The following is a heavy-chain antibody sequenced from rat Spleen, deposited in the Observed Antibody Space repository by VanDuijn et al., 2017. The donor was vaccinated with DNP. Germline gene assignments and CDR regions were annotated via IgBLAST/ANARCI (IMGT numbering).Heavy chain of an antibody. J-gene: IGHJ4*01. CDR3: AKEEYYSSYIGAMDA. D-gene: IGHD1-2*01. V-gene: IGHV5-58*01. Sequence: EVQLVESGGGLVQPGRSLKLSCVASGFTFSSYWMYWIRQAPGQGLEWVASINTDGGSTYYPDSVKGRFTISRDNAENTVYLQMNSLRSEDTATYYCAKEEYYSSYIGAMDAWGQGTSVTVSS. CDR1: GFTFSSYW. CDR2: INTDGGST.